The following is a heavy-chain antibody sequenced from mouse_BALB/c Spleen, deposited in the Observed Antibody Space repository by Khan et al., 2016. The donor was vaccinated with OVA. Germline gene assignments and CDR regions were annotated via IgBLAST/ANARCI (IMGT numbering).Heavy chain of an antibody. CDR2: IWSDGST. D-gene: IGHD2-10*01. CDR3: ARKPYYHYYALDY. Sequence: VQLEESGPGLVAPSQSLSITCTISGFSLTNYGIHWVRQPPGKGLEWLVVIWSDGSTTYNSTLKSRLSITKDNSKSQVFLKMNSLQTDDTAMYYCARKPYYHYYALDYWGQGTSVTVSS. CDR1: GFSLTNYG. J-gene: IGHJ4*01. V-gene: IGHV2-6-1*01.